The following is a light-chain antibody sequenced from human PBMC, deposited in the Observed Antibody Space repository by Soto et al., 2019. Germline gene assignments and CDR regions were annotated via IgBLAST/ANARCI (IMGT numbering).Light chain of an antibody. Sequence: QSALTQPASVSGSTGQSITMSCTGSRRDVGGYNLVSWYQQHPGKAPKLMIYEVSKRPSGVSNRFSGSKSGNTASLTISGLQAEDEADYYCSSYAGSSTFVVFGGGTKLTVL. V-gene: IGLV2-23*02. J-gene: IGLJ2*01. CDR3: SSYAGSSTFVV. CDR2: EVS. CDR1: RRDVGGYNL.